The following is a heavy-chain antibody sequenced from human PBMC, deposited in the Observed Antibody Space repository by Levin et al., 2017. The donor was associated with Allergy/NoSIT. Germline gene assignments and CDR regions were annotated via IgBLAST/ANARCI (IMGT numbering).Heavy chain of an antibody. CDR1: GFTFSSYG. D-gene: IGHD5-18*01. CDR3: ARGDPVDTAMDHDY. CDR2: IWYDGSNK. J-gene: IGHJ4*02. Sequence: TGGSLRLSCAASGFTFSSYGMHWVRQAPGKGLEWVAVIWYDGSNKYYADSVKGRFTISRDNSKNTLYLQMNSLRAEDTAVYYCARGDPVDTAMDHDYWGQGTLVTVSS. V-gene: IGHV3-33*01.